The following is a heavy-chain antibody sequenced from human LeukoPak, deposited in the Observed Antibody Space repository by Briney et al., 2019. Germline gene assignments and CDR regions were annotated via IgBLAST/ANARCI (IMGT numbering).Heavy chain of an antibody. CDR1: GYTLSSYG. Sequence: ASVKVSCMASGYTLSSYGINWVRQATGQGLEWMGWMKPNSGNTEYAQRFQGRVTMSRNTSVNPAYMELSSLRSDDTAVYYCARPGAAAGFGHWGQGTLVTVSS. CDR2: MKPNSGNT. CDR3: ARPGAAAGFGH. V-gene: IGHV1-8*02. J-gene: IGHJ4*02. D-gene: IGHD6-13*01.